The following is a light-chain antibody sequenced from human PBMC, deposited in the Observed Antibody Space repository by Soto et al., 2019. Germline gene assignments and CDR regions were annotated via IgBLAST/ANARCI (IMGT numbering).Light chain of an antibody. CDR3: QQYGSYPLT. CDR1: QSISSS. V-gene: IGKV1-5*01. CDR2: DAS. J-gene: IGKJ4*01. Sequence: DIQMTQSPSTLSASVGDRVTITCRASQSISSSLAWYQQKPGKAPKLLIYDASSLEGGVPPRFSGSGSGTEFTLTISSLQPDDFATYYCQQYGSYPLTFGGGAKVEIK.